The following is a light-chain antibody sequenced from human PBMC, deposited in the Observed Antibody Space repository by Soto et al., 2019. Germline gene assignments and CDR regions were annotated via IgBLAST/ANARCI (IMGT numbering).Light chain of an antibody. CDR2: RAS. Sequence: EIVLTQSPGTLSLSPGERATLSCRASQSVSSDYLAWYQQKPGQAPRLLISRASRRATGIPDRFSGSGSGTDFTLTITRLEAEDFADYYCQQRSNWPYLTFGGGTRV. J-gene: IGKJ4*01. CDR1: QSVSSDY. CDR3: QQRSNWPYLT. V-gene: IGKV3D-20*02.